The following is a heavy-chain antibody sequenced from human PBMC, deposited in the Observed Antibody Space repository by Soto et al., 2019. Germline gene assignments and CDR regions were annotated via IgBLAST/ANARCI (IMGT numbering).Heavy chain of an antibody. Sequence: PVEPLKICWRGAGGRFASYRGACVRQMPGKGLEWMGIIDPSDSDIRYSPSFQGQVTISADKSISTAYLQWSSLKASDTAIYYCARSFFANSAYWGHGTLVPVSS. V-gene: IGHV5-51*01. CDR2: IDPSDSDI. D-gene: IGHD2-21*01. J-gene: IGHJ4*01. CDR3: ARSFFANSAY. CDR1: GGRFASYR.